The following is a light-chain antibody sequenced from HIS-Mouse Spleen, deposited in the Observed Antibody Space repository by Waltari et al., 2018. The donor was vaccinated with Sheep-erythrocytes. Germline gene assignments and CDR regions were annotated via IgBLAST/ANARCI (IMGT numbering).Light chain of an antibody. CDR2: AAS. V-gene: IGKV1-39*01. CDR3: QQSYSTPYT. CDR1: QSNSSY. J-gene: IGKJ2*01. Sequence: DIQMTQSPSSLSASVGDRVTITCRASQSNSSYLNWYQQKPGKAPKPLIYAASSLQSGVPSRFSGSGSGTDFTLTISSLQPEDFATYYCQQSYSTPYTFGQGTKLEIK.